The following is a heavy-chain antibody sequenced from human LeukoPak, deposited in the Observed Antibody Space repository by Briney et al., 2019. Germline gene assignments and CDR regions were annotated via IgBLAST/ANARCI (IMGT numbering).Heavy chain of an antibody. J-gene: IGHJ6*02. CDR2: IYTSGST. CDR3: ARQGGGNRNGMDV. D-gene: IGHD4-23*01. Sequence: SQTLSLTCTVSGGSISSGSYYWSWIRQPAGKGLEWIGRIYTSGSTNYNPSLKSRVTISVDTSKNQFSLKLSSVTAADTAVYYCARQGGGNRNGMDVWGQGTTVTVSS. CDR1: GGSISSGSYY. V-gene: IGHV4-61*02.